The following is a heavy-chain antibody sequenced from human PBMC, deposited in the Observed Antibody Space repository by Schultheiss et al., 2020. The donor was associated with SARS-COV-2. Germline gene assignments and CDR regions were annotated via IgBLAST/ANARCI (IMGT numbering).Heavy chain of an antibody. CDR2: ISGSGGST. J-gene: IGHJ4*02. CDR3: ARDNPIYSGALTVIDY. D-gene: IGHD4-11*01. V-gene: IGHV3-21*01. Sequence: GESLKISCAASGFTFSSYAMNWVRQAPGKGLEWVSAISGSGGSTYYADSVKGRFTISRDNAKNSLYLQMNSLRAEDTAVYYCARDNPIYSGALTVIDYWGQGTLVTVSS. CDR1: GFTFSSYA.